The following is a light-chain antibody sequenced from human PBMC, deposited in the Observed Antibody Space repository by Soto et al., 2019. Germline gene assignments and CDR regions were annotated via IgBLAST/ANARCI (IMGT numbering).Light chain of an antibody. CDR2: AAS. CDR1: QNVATF. V-gene: IGKV1-39*01. CDR3: QQSYSNPHT. J-gene: IGKJ2*01. Sequence: DIQMTQSPSSLSAFVGDRVTITCRAGQNVATFLNWYQQKPGEAPKLLMYAASTLQSGVPSRFSGSRSGTDFTLTIASLQPEDIATYFCQQSYSNPHTFGQGTKLELK.